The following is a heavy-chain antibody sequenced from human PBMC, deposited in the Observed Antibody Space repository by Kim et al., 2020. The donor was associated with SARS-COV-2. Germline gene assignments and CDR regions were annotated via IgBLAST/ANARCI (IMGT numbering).Heavy chain of an antibody. J-gene: IGHJ5*02. D-gene: IGHD1-1*01. CDR3: ARDGPSDLEPSNWFDP. CDR1: GGSISSSSYY. V-gene: IGHV4-39*07. Sequence: SETLSLTCTVSGGSISSSSYYWGWIRQPPGKGLEWIGSIYYSGSTYYNPSLKSRVTISVDTSKNQFSLKLSSVTAADTAVYYCARDGPSDLEPSNWFDPWGQGTLVTVSS. CDR2: IYYSGST.